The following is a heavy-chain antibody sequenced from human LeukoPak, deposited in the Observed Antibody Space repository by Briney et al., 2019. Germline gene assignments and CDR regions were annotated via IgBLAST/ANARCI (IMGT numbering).Heavy chain of an antibody. V-gene: IGHV3-20*04. D-gene: IGHD1-26*01. CDR1: GFAFDEHG. J-gene: IGHJ4*02. Sequence: GGSLRLSCTASGFAFDEHGMSWVRQVPGKGLEWVSGINWSGGSTGYADPLRGRFTISRDNAKNSLYLQMDSLRVEDTAVYYCAREVDRSFGYWGQGNVVTVSS. CDR3: AREVDRSFGY. CDR2: INWSGGST.